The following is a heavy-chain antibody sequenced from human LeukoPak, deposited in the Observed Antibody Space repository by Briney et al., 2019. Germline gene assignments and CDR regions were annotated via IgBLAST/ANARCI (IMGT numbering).Heavy chain of an antibody. CDR3: ARARYSSGWASDY. J-gene: IGHJ4*02. CDR1: GYTFTGYY. CDR2: INPNSGGT. Sequence: ASVKVSCKASGYTFTGYYMHWVRQAPGQGLEWMGWINPNSGGTNYAQKFQGRGTMTRDTSISTAYMELSRLRSDDTAVYYCARARYSSGWASDYWGQGTLVTVSS. V-gene: IGHV1-2*02. D-gene: IGHD6-19*01.